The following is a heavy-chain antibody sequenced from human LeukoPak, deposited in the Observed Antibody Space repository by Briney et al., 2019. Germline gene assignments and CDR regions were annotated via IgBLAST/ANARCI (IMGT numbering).Heavy chain of an antibody. J-gene: IGHJ6*03. CDR1: GYTFTSYG. CDR3: ARVTEGGDIVVVPAAIHGNYYYYYYYMDV. Sequence: VASVKVSCKASGYTFTSYGISWVRQAPGQGLEWMGWISAYNGNTNYAQKLQGRVTMTTDTSTSTAYMELRSLRSDDTAVYYCARVTEGGDIVVVPAAIHGNYYYYYYYMDVWGKGTTVTISS. D-gene: IGHD2-2*01. V-gene: IGHV1-18*01. CDR2: ISAYNGNT.